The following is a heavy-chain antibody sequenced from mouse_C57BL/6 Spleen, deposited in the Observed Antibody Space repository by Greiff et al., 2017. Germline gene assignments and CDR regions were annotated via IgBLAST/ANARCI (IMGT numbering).Heavy chain of an antibody. J-gene: IGHJ2*01. CDR1: GFTFSDYG. V-gene: IGHV5-17*01. D-gene: IGHD3-3*01. CDR3: AREGTLHYFDY. CDR2: ISSGSSTI. Sequence: EVKVVASGGGLVKPGGSLKLSCAASGFTFSDYGMHWVRQAPEKGLEWVAYISSGSSTIYYAATVKGRFTISRDNAKNTLFLQMTSLRSEDTAMYYCAREGTLHYFDYWGQGTTLTVSS.